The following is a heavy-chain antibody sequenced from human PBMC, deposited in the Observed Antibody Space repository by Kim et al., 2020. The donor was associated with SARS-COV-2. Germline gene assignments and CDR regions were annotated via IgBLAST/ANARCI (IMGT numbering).Heavy chain of an antibody. CDR3: ARTTLYYFDY. D-gene: IGHD4-17*01. V-gene: IGHV6-1*01. CDR2: YN. J-gene: IGHJ4*02. Sequence: YNDYAVSVKSRITINPDTSKNQFSLQLNSVTPEDTAVYYCARTTLYYFDYWGQGTLVTVSS.